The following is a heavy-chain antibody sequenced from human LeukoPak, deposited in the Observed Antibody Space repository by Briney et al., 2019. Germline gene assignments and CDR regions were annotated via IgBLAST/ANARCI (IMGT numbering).Heavy chain of an antibody. CDR2: ISGTGGST. D-gene: IGHD6-13*01. Sequence: GGSLRLSCAASGFTFSTYAMTWVRQAPGKGLEWVSLISGTGGSTYYADSVKGRFTISRDNSKNTLYLQMNSLRAEDTAVYYCARGIAAALYYFDYWGQGTLVTVSS. V-gene: IGHV3-23*01. CDR1: GFTFSTYA. J-gene: IGHJ4*02. CDR3: ARGIAAALYYFDY.